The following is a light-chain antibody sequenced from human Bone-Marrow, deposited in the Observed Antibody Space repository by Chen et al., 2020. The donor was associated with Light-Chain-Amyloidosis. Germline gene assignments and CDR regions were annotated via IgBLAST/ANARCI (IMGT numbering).Light chain of an antibody. Sequence: QSVLTQPPSVSGAPGQKVTISCIGDSANIGAGYDVHWYHQLPGKAPTILLYGDNYRPSGVPYLFSGSKSGTSASLYISGLLTDDDAEYYCQSYDSRLRGSVVFGGGTKLTVL. J-gene: IGLJ2*01. CDR2: GDN. CDR3: QSYDSRLRGSVV. CDR1: SANIGAGYD. V-gene: IGLV1-40*01.